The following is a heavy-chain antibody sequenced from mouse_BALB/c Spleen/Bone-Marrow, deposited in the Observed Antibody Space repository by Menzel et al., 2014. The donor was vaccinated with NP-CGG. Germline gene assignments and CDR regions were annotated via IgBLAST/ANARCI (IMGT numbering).Heavy chain of an antibody. CDR1: GFSLSTSGMG. D-gene: IGHD2-4*01. J-gene: IGHJ3*01. CDR2: TWWDDNK. CDR3: ARSYDYDAWFAY. V-gene: IGHV8-8*01. Sequence: QVTLKESGPGILKPSQTLSLTCSFSGFSLSTSGMGVGWIRHPSGKGLQWLAHTWWDDNKYYNPSQKSQLTIYKDTSGNQVFLKITSVDTTDTAAYYCARSYDYDAWFAYWGQGTLVTVSA.